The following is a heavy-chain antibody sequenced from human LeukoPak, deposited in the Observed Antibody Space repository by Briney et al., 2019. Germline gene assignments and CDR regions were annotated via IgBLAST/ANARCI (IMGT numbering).Heavy chain of an antibody. Sequence: ASVKVYCKASGYTFTGYYMHWVRQAPGQGVEWMGWINPNSGGTNYAQKFQGRVTMTRDTSISTAYMELSRLRSDDTAVYYCARDRAHYYDSSGYYGDWGQGTLVTVSS. J-gene: IGHJ4*02. CDR3: ARDRAHYYDSSGYYGD. D-gene: IGHD3-22*01. CDR1: GYTFTGYY. CDR2: INPNSGGT. V-gene: IGHV1-2*02.